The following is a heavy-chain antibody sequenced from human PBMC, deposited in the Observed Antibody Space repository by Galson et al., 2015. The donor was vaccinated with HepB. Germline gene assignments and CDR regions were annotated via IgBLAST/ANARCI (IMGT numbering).Heavy chain of an antibody. V-gene: IGHV3-48*04. J-gene: IGHJ3*02. Sequence: SLRLSCAASGFTFSSYSMNWVRQAPGKGLEWVSYISSSSSTIYYADSVKGRFTISRDNAKNSLYLQMNSLRAEDTAVYYCARGKCSSGILLRSAFDIWGQGTMVTVSS. D-gene: IGHD2-15*01. CDR3: ARGKCSSGILLRSAFDI. CDR2: ISSSSSTI. CDR1: GFTFSSYS.